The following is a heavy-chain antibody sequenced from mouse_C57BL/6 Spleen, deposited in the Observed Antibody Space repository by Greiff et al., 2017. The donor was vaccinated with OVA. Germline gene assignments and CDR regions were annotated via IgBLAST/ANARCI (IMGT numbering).Heavy chain of an antibody. CDR3: ARRVGLFDY. Sequence: VQVVESGPELVKPGASVKISCKASGYAFSSSWMNWVKQRPGKGLEWIGRIYPGDGDTNYNGKFKGKATLTADKSSSTAYMQLSSLTSEDSAVYFCARRVGLFDYWGQGTTLTVSS. V-gene: IGHV1-82*01. CDR2: IYPGDGDT. D-gene: IGHD1-1*02. CDR1: GYAFSSSW. J-gene: IGHJ2*01.